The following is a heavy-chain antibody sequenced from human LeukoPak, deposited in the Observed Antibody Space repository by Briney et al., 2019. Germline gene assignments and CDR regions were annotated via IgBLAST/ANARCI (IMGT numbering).Heavy chain of an antibody. CDR1: GGSFSGYY. J-gene: IGHJ4*02. CDR3: ARFLGYCSSTSCSLSSYLDY. D-gene: IGHD2-2*01. Sequence: SETLSLTCAVYGGSFSGYYWSWIRQPPGKGLEWIGEINHSGSTNYNPSLKSRVTISVDTSKNQFSLKLSSVTAADTAVYYCARFLGYCSSTSCSLSSYLDYWGQGTLVTVSS. V-gene: IGHV4-34*01. CDR2: INHSGST.